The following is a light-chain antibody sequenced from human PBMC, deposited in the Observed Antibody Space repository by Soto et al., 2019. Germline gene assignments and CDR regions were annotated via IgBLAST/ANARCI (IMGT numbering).Light chain of an antibody. CDR2: GAS. CDR1: QSIRKF. J-gene: IGKJ3*01. CDR3: QQCYSTPYT. V-gene: IGKV1-39*01. Sequence: DIQMTQSPSSLSASVGDRVTITCRASQSIRKFLNWYQQKPGKAPKFLIYGASSLQSGVPSRFSGSGSGTDFTLTINSLQPEDFATYYCQQCYSTPYTFGPGTKVDIK.